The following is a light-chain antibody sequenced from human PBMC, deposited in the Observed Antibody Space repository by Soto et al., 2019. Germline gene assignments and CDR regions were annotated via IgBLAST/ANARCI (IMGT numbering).Light chain of an antibody. J-gene: IGKJ1*01. CDR2: GAS. CDR3: QQYGSSPRP. Sequence: DIVMTQSPAILSVSLGERATLSCLASQSISDNLAWYQQRSGQAPRLLIYGASTRATGVPARFSGSGSGTDFTLTINSLEPEDFAVYYCQQYGSSPRPFGQGTKVDIK. V-gene: IGKV3-15*01. CDR1: QSISDN.